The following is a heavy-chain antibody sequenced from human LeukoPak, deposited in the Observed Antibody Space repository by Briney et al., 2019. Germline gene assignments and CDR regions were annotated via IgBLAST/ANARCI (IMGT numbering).Heavy chain of an antibody. CDR3: ARQCSSTSCTDY. CDR2: IIPIFGTT. Sequence: SVKVSCKASGGTFSSYAISWVRQAPGQGLEWMGGIIPIFGTTNYAQKFQGRVTMTRDTSTSTAYMELSSLRSEDTAVYYCARQCSSTSCTDYWGQGALVTVSS. D-gene: IGHD2-2*01. CDR1: GGTFSSYA. V-gene: IGHV1-69*05. J-gene: IGHJ4*02.